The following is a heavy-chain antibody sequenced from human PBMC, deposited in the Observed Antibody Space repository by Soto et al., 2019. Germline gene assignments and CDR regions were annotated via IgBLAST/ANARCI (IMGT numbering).Heavy chain of an antibody. CDR2: IYHLGTT. V-gene: IGHV4-4*02. Sequence: SETLPLTCTVSGGSVSSGSYCWSWVRLSPGRGLEWIGDIYHLGTTNYNPSLKRRVSISLDKSKNQFSLKLTSVTAADTAVYFCARTGKFYYYDMSGLPFDPWGPGVLVTVSS. D-gene: IGHD3-22*01. CDR1: GGSVSSGSYC. J-gene: IGHJ5*02. CDR3: ARTGKFYYYDMSGLPFDP.